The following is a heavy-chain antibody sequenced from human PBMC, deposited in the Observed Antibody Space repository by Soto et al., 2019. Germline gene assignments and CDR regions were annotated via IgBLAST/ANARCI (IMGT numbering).Heavy chain of an antibody. CDR3: ARAEGHCSSTSGLYSYYGRDG. J-gene: IGHJ6*04. Sequence: SVKVSCKASGYTFTGYYMHWVRQAPGQGLEWMGWINPNSGGTNYAQKFQGRVTMTRDTSISTAYMELSRLRSDDTAVYYCARAEGHCSSTSGLYSYYGRDGCGTANPGTVDS. CDR1: GYTFTGYY. V-gene: IGHV1-2*02. D-gene: IGHD2-2*01. CDR2: INPNSGGT.